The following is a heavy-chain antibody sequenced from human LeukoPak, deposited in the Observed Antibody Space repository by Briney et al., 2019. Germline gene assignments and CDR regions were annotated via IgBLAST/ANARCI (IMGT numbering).Heavy chain of an antibody. CDR2: ISGDGSST. D-gene: IGHD2-15*01. CDR1: GFTFSTYW. J-gene: IGHJ4*02. CDR3: ARGLHCSGGSCYDTTFDY. V-gene: IGHV3-74*01. Sequence: GGSLRLSCAASGFTFSTYWMFWVRQAPGKGLVWVSRISGDGSSTSYADSVKGRFTISRDNAKNTLYLQMNSLRAEDTAVYYCARGLHCSGGSCYDTTFDYWGQGTLVTVSS.